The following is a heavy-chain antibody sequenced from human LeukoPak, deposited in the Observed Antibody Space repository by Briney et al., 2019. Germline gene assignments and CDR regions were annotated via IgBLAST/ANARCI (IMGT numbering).Heavy chain of an antibody. CDR1: GFTFSTYV. J-gene: IGHJ4*02. D-gene: IGHD3-3*01. CDR3: ARGGRLLEWLPKDY. CDR2: IWYDGSNK. V-gene: IGHV3-33*08. Sequence: PGGSLRLSCAASGFTFSTYVMHWVRQAPGKGLEWVAFIWYDGSNKYYADSVKGRFTISRDNSKNSLYLQMNSLRAEDTAVYYCARGGRLLEWLPKDYWGQGTLVIVSS.